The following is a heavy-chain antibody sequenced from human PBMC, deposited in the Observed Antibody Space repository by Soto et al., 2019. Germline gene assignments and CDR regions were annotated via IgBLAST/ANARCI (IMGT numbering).Heavy chain of an antibody. CDR2: INSGGST. V-gene: IGHV3-23*01. D-gene: IGHD1-7*01. J-gene: IGHJ5*02. CDR1: GLTFSSYA. CDR3: AKDQGYNWNYRWFDP. Sequence: GGSLRLSCAASGLTFSSYAMSWVRQAPGKGLEWVSTINSGGSTYYADSVKGRFTISRDNSKNTLYLQMNSLRVEDTAVYYCAKDQGYNWNYRWFDPWGQGTLVTVSS.